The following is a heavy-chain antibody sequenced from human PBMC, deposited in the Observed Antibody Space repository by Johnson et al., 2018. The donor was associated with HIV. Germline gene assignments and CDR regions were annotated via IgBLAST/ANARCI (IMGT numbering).Heavy chain of an antibody. CDR1: GFTLHDFA. V-gene: IGHV3-9*01. Sequence: EVQLVESGGGVVQPGRSLRLSCAASGFTLHDFAMHWVRQVPGRGLEWVSGISWNSGTIGYVDSVKGRFTISRDNAKNSLYLQMNSLRAEDTAVYYCARRYSGSYGAFDIWGQGTMVTVSS. D-gene: IGHD1-26*01. CDR3: ARRYSGSYGAFDI. CDR2: ISWNSGTI. J-gene: IGHJ3*02.